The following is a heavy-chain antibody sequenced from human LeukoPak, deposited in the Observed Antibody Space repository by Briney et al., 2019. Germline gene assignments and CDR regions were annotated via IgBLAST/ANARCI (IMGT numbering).Heavy chain of an antibody. CDR1: GGSITSNTYY. J-gene: IGHJ4*02. CDR2: VYYSGDT. CDR3: ARLTPPQDY. V-gene: IGHV4-39*01. Sequence: PSETLSLTCTVSGGSITSNTYYWGWIRQPPGKGLEWIGSVYYSGDTWYNPSLKSRVTISIDTSKSQFSLKVSSVTAPDTAVYYCARLTPPQDYWGQGTLVTVSS.